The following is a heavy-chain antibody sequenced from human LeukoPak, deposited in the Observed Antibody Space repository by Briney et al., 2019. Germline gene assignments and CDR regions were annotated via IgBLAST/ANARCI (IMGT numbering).Heavy chain of an antibody. V-gene: IGHV4-59*01. CDR3: ARFNSMGGFDP. Sequence: SEILSLTCTVSGGSISSYYWSWIRQPPGKGLEWIGYIYYSGSTNYNPSLKSRVTISVDTSKNQFSLKLSSVTAADTAVYYCARFNSMGGFDPWGQGTLVTVSS. J-gene: IGHJ5*02. CDR2: IYYSGST. D-gene: IGHD2/OR15-2a*01. CDR1: GGSISSYY.